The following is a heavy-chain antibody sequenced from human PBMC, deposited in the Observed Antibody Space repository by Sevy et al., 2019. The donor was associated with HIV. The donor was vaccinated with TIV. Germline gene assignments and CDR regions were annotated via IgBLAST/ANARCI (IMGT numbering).Heavy chain of an antibody. J-gene: IGHJ6*02. CDR1: GFTFNTYT. CDR3: ARDRVTYYYDSSGYYTSGYGMDV. V-gene: IGHV3-53*01. Sequence: GGSLRLSCAASGFTFNTYTMNWVRQAPGKGLEWVSVIYSSDRTDYADSVKGRFTVSRDNSKNTLYLQMNSLRAEDTAVYYCARDRVTYYYDSSGYYTSGYGMDVWGQGTTVTVSS. D-gene: IGHD3-22*01. CDR2: IYSSDRT.